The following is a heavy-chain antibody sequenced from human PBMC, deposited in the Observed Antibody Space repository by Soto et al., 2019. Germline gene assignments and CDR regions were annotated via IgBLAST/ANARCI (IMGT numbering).Heavy chain of an antibody. CDR1: GYTFTSYA. V-gene: IGHV1-3*01. J-gene: IGHJ2*01. D-gene: IGHD2-21*01. Sequence: QVQLVQSGAEVKKPGASVKVACKASGYTFTSYAMHWVRQAPGQRLEWMGWINAGNGNTKYSQKFQGRVTITRDTSASTAYMELSSLRSEDTAVYYCARVPGYSIGDLWGRGTLVTVSS. CDR3: ARVPGYSIGDL. CDR2: INAGNGNT.